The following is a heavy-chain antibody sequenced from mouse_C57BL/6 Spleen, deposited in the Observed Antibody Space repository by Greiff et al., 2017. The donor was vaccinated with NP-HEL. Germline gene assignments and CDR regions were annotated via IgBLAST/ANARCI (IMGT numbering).Heavy chain of an antibody. J-gene: IGHJ3*01. V-gene: IGHV5-4*01. D-gene: IGHD4-1*01. CDR3: ARELGRGGWFAY. CDR1: GFTFSSYA. CDR2: ISDGGSYT. Sequence: EVKVVESGGGLVKPGGSLKLSCAASGFTFSSYAMSWVRQTPEKRLEWVATISDGGSYTYYPDNVKGRFTISRDNAKNNLYLQMSHLKSEDTAMYYCARELGRGGWFAYWGQGTLVTVSA.